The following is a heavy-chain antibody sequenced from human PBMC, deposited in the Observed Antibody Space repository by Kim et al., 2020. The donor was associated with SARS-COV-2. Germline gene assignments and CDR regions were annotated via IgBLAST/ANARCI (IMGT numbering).Heavy chain of an antibody. CDR1: GFTFSSYW. J-gene: IGHJ3*02. Sequence: GGSLRLSCAASGFTFSSYWMSLVRQAPGKGLEWVANIKQDGSEKYYVDSVKGRFTISRDNAKNSLYLQMNSLRAEDTAVYYCARVNSGDRGDAFDIWGQWTMVTVSS. CDR2: IKQDGSEK. CDR3: ARVNSGDRGDAFDI. D-gene: IGHD7-27*01. V-gene: IGHV3-7*03.